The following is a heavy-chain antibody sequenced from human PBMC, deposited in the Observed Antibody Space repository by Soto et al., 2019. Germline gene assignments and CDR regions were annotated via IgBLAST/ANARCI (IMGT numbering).Heavy chain of an antibody. CDR1: GYIFTNYY. V-gene: IGHV1-46*01. D-gene: IGHD2-21*01. CDR2: INPNGGST. J-gene: IGHJ5*02. CDR3: ARGLYSGDH. Sequence: ASVKVSCKASGYIFTNYYIHWVRQAPGQGLEWMAIINPNGGSTNCAQEFQGRITLTRDTSTSTVYMDLSSLTSEDTAVYYCARGLYSGDHWGQGTLVT.